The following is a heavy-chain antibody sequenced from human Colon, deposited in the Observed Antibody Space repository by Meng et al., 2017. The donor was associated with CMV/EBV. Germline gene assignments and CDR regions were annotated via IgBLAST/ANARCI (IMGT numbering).Heavy chain of an antibody. CDR3: SKVNTQYCSSLSCPKGGFDP. V-gene: IGHV3-30*02. CDR2: IRYDGSNT. D-gene: IGHD2-2*01. CDR1: FGSYP. Sequence: FGSYPMNWVRQAPGRGLEWVAFIRYDGSNTLYADSVRGRFSISRDNSKNTLYLQMRNLRPEDTAQYYCSKVNTQYCSSLSCPKGGFDPWGQGTLVTVSS. J-gene: IGHJ5*02.